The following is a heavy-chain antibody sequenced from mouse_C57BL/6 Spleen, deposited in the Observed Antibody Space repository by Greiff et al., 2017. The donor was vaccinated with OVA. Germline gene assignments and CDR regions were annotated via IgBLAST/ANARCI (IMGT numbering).Heavy chain of an antibody. CDR2: INPSSGYT. CDR3: ARSIYYDYDAWFAY. Sequence: QVQLQQSGADLARPGASVKMSCKASGYTFTSYTMHWVKQRPGQGLEWIGYINPSSGYTKYNQKFKDKATLTADKSSSTAYMQLSSLTSEDSAVYYCARSIYYDYDAWFAYWGQGTLVTVSA. J-gene: IGHJ3*01. CDR1: GYTFTSYT. D-gene: IGHD2-4*01. V-gene: IGHV1-4*01.